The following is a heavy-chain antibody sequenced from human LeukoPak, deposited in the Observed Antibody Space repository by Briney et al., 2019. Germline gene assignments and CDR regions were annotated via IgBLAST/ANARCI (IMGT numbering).Heavy chain of an antibody. J-gene: IGHJ4*02. V-gene: IGHV3-7*01. CDR2: INHDGGDK. Sequence: GGSLRLSCVASGFIFRNYWMSWVRQAPGKGLEWVANINHDGGDKNYVDSVKGRFTISRDNAKKSVYLQMDSLRAEDTAVYYCARDQIGSWWGQGTLVIVSS. CDR3: ARDQIGSW. D-gene: IGHD6-13*01. CDR1: GFIFRNYW.